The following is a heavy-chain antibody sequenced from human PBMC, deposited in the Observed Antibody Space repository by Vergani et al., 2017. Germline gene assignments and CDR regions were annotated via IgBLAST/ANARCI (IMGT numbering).Heavy chain of an antibody. D-gene: IGHD3-3*01. CDR1: GGSISSGSYY. Sequence: QVQLQESGPGLVKPSQTLSLTCTVSGGSISSGSYYWSWIRQPAGKGLEWIGRIYTSGSTNYNPSLKSRVTISVDTSKNQCSLKLSSVTAADTDVYYCASRLGVGSYYYYMDVWGKGTTVTVSS. CDR3: ASRLGVGSYYYYMDV. V-gene: IGHV4-61*02. CDR2: IYTSGST. J-gene: IGHJ6*03.